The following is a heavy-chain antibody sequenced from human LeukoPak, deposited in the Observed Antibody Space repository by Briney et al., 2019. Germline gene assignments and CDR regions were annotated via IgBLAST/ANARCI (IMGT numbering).Heavy chain of an antibody. V-gene: IGHV3-30*18. CDR1: GFTFSSYG. CDR3: AKDKVRSVERPDY. CDR2: ISYDGSNK. J-gene: IGHJ4*02. D-gene: IGHD1-1*01. Sequence: GGSLRLSCAASGFTFSSYGMHWVRQAPGKGLEWVAVISYDGSNKYYADSVKGRFTISRDNSKNTLYLQMNSLRAEDTAVYYCAKDKVRSVERPDYWGQGTLVTVSS.